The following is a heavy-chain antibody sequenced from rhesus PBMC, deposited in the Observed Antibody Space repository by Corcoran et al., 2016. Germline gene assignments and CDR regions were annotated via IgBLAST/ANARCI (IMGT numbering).Heavy chain of an antibody. CDR1: GGSISRNY. CDR2: IYGGSGST. V-gene: IGHV4-147*01. Sequence: QVQLQESGPGLVKPSQTLSLTCAVSGGSISRNYWHLLRQPPGKGLEWIGRIYGGSGSTSYNPSLTSRVTISTDTSKNQFSLKLSSVTAADTAVYYCASAYGLDSWGQGVVVTVSS. J-gene: IGHJ6*01. CDR3: ASAYGLDS.